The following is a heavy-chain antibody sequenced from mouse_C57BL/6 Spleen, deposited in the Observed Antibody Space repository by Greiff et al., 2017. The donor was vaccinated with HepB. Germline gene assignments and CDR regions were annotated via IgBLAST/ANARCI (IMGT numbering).Heavy chain of an antibody. Sequence: QVQLQQSGAELVKPGASVKLSCKASGYTFTSYWMHWVKQRPGQGLEWIGMIHPNSGSTNYNEKFKSKATLTVDKSSSTAYMQLSSLTSEDSAVYYCGRDGYDGYFDYWGQGTTLTVSS. CDR1: GYTFTSYW. V-gene: IGHV1-64*01. D-gene: IGHD2-2*01. CDR2: IHPNSGST. CDR3: GRDGYDGYFDY. J-gene: IGHJ2*01.